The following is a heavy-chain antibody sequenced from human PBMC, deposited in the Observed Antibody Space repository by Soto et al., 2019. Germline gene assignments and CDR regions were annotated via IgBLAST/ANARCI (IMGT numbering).Heavy chain of an antibody. CDR2: MSHSGGT. Sequence: SQTMPLTSTVSGGNIISRGYYWSWIKKPPGKGLEWIGEMSHSGGTHFNPSLKSRVTISVDTSKNQFSLKMSFVTAADTALYYCARVERGTATTVVDAFDIWGPGTMVTVSS. D-gene: IGHD1-1*01. CDR3: ARVERGTATTVVDAFDI. CDR1: GGNIISRGYY. J-gene: IGHJ3*02. V-gene: IGHV4-34*08.